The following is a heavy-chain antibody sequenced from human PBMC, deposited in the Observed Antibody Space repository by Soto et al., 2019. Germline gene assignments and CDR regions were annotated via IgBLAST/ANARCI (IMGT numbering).Heavy chain of an antibody. Sequence: TLPRTGNVPGGTICRGGCSSSWNRQHPGKGLEWIGYIYYSGSTYYNPSLKSRVTISVDTSKNQFSLKLSSVTAADTAVYYFAAGNSRGPPNTVLAPWVKGTLVPVSP. CDR1: GGTICRGGCS. D-gene: IGHD6-19*01. V-gene: IGHV4-31*03. J-gene: IGHJ5*02. CDR2: IYYSGST. CDR3: AAGNSRGPPNTVLAP.